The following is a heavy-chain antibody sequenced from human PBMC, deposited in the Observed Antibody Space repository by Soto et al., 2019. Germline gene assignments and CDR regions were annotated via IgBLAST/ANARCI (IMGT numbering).Heavy chain of an antibody. CDR1: GFTFSSYA. V-gene: IGHV3-30-3*01. Sequence: QVQLVESGGGVVQPGRSLRLSCGASGFTFSSYAMHWVRQAPGKGLEWVAVISYDGSNKYYADSVKGRFTISRDNSKNTLYLQMNSLRAEDTAVYYCAREDYYDSSGYPGDYWGQGTLVTVSS. CDR2: ISYDGSNK. D-gene: IGHD3-22*01. CDR3: AREDYYDSSGYPGDY. J-gene: IGHJ4*02.